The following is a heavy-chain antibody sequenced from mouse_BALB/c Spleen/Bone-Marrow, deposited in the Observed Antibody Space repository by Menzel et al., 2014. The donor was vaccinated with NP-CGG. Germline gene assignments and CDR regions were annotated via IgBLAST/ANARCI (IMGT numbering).Heavy chain of an antibody. D-gene: IGHD2-4*01. Sequence: VQLVESGPGLVAPSQSLSITCTVSGFSLTGYGVNWVRQPPGKGLEWLGMIWGDGSTDYNSALKSRLIISKDNSKSQVFLKMNSLQTDDTARYYCARGEDYDDYYAMDYWGQGTSVTVSS. J-gene: IGHJ4*01. CDR1: GFSLTGYG. V-gene: IGHV2-6-7*01. CDR2: IWGDGST. CDR3: ARGEDYDDYYAMDY.